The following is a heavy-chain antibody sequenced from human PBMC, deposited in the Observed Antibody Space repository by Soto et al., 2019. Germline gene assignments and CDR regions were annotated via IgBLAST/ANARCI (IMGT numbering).Heavy chain of an antibody. CDR1: GGSISSYY. D-gene: IGHD5-18*01. CDR3: ARHLSSYGFPWFDP. CDR2: IYYSGST. V-gene: IGHV4-59*08. Sequence: SETLSLTCTVSGGSISSYYWSWIRQPPGKGLEWIGYIYYSGSTNYNPSLKSRVTISVDTSKNQFSLKLSSVTAADTAVYYCARHLSSYGFPWFDPWGQGTLVTVSS. J-gene: IGHJ5*02.